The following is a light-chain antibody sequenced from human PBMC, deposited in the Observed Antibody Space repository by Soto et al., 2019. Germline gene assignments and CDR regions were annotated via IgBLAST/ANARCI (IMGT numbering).Light chain of an antibody. CDR2: GAS. Sequence: ETVLTQSPGTLSLSPGXRATLSCRASQSITTSYLAWYQQKPGQAPRLLIYGASTRATGIPDRFSGSGSGTDFTLTISRLEPEDFAVYFCQQYGSTPLTFGGGTKVDIK. CDR3: QQYGSTPLT. CDR1: QSITTSY. V-gene: IGKV3-20*01. J-gene: IGKJ4*01.